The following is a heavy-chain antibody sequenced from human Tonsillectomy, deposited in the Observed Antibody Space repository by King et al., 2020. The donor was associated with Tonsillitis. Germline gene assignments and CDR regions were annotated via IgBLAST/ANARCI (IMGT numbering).Heavy chain of an antibody. Sequence: VQLVESGGGLVKPGGSLRLSCAASGFTFSTYSMNWVRQAPGKGLEWVSSISSSRSYIYYADSVKGRFTISRDNAKNSLYLKMNSLRAEDTAVYYCASSPAADMGNDYWGQGTLVTVSS. CDR1: GFTFSTYS. D-gene: IGHD2-2*01. CDR3: ASSPAADMGNDY. J-gene: IGHJ4*02. V-gene: IGHV3-21*01. CDR2: ISSSRSYI.